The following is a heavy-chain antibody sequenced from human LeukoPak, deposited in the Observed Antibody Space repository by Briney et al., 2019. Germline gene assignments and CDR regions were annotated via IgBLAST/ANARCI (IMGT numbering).Heavy chain of an antibody. CDR2: ISYSGST. V-gene: IGHV4-39*01. CDR3: ARHTAGTTFSY. J-gene: IGHJ4*02. Sequence: SETLSLTCTVSGGSISGSSPYWGWIRQPPGKGLEWVGTISYSGSTFYSPSLRGRITISVDTSRKQCSLNLSSVTATDTAVYYCARHTAGTTFSYWGQGALVTVSS. D-gene: IGHD1-7*01. CDR1: GGSISGSSPY.